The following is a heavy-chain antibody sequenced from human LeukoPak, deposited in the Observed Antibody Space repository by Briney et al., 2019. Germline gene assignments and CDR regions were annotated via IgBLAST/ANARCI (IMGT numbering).Heavy chain of an antibody. CDR2: IKQDGSEK. Sequence: GGSLRLSCAASGFTFSSYWMSWVRQAPGKGREWGANIKQDGSEKYYVDSVKGRFTISRDNAKNSLYLQMNRLRAGDTAVYYCARDERHYYGSGSYYGYYYYYYMDVWGKGTTVTISS. D-gene: IGHD3-10*01. CDR3: ARDERHYYGSGSYYGYYYYYYMDV. V-gene: IGHV3-7*01. J-gene: IGHJ6*03. CDR1: GFTFSSYW.